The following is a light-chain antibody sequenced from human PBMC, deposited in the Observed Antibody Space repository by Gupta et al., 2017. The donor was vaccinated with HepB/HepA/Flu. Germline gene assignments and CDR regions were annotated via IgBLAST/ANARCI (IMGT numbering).Light chain of an antibody. V-gene: IGKV3-15*01. Sequence: EIVMKQSPVTLSVSPGERATLSCRASQRISTNLAWYQQKPGQVPRLLIYGASTRATGFPARFSGGGSGTEFTLTIISRQSEDFAVYYCQHENNCPFTFGQGTPLDIK. CDR2: GAS. CDR3: QHENNCPFT. J-gene: IGKJ5*01. CDR1: QRISTN.